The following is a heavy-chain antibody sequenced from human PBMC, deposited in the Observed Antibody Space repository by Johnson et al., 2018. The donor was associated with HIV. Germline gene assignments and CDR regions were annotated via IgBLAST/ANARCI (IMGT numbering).Heavy chain of an antibody. CDR2: ISYDGSNK. CDR1: GFTFSSYA. D-gene: IGHD1-26*01. Sequence: QVQLVESGGGVVQPGRSLRLSCAASGFTFSSYAMHWVRQAPGMGLEWVAVISYDGSNKYYADSVKGRFTISRDNSKKTLYLQMNSLRAEDTAVSYCARFTERYSGSSIPHDAVDIWGQGRMVTVSS. CDR3: ARFTERYSGSSIPHDAVDI. J-gene: IGHJ3*02. V-gene: IGHV3-30-3*01.